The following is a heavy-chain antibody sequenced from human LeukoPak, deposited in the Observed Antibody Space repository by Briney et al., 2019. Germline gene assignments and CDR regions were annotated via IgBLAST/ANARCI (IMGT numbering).Heavy chain of an antibody. CDR3: AKGTYCYDSSGYYPDYYYGMDV. V-gene: IGHV3-9*01. Sequence: PGRSLRLSCAASGFTFDDYAMHWVRQAPGKGLEWVSGISWNSGSIGYADSVKGRFTISRDNAKNSLYLQMNSLRAEDTALYYCAKGTYCYDSSGYYPDYYYGMDVWGQGTTVTVSS. J-gene: IGHJ6*02. D-gene: IGHD3-22*01. CDR1: GFTFDDYA. CDR2: ISWNSGSI.